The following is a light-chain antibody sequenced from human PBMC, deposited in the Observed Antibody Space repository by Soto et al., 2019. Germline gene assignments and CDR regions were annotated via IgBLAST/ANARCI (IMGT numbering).Light chain of an antibody. CDR3: QQYNFWPPLT. V-gene: IGKV3-15*01. CDR1: QSVNSN. CDR2: DAS. Sequence: EIVMTQSPATLSVSPGERATLSCRASQSVNSNLAWYRQKPGQAPRLLISDASTRATGVPARFSGSGSGTEFSSAISSLRAEDSGSYYCQQYNFWPPLTFGGGTKVEIK. J-gene: IGKJ4*01.